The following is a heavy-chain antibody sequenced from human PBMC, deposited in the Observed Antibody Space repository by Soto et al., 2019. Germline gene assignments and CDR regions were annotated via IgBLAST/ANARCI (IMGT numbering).Heavy chain of an antibody. Sequence: PSETLSLTCTVSGGSISSGGYYWSWIRQHPGKGLEWIGYIYYSGSTYYNPSLKSRVTISVDTSKNQFSLKLSSVTAADTAVYYCAVDSSGYYYFDYWGQGTLVTVSS. J-gene: IGHJ4*02. CDR2: IYYSGST. CDR3: AVDSSGYYYFDY. CDR1: GGSISSGGYY. D-gene: IGHD3-22*01. V-gene: IGHV4-31*03.